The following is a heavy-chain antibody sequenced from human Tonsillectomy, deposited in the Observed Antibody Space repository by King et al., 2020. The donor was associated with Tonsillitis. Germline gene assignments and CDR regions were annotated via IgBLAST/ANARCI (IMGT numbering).Heavy chain of an antibody. CDR1: GYTFTSYY. Sequence: QLVQSGAEVKKPGASVKVSCKASGYTFTSYYMQWVRQAPGQGLEWMGIINPSDGSTNYAQKFQGRVTMTRDTSTSTVYMELSSLRSEDTGVCYCARGSEGYCSVWPYWFVRWGQGTLVTVSS. CDR3: ARGSEGYCSVWPYWFVR. J-gene: IGHJ5*02. V-gene: IGHV1-46*03. D-gene: IGHD3-10*01. CDR2: INPSDGST.